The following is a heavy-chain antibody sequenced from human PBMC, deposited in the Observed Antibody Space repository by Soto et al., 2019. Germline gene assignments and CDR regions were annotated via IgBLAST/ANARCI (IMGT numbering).Heavy chain of an antibody. D-gene: IGHD6-19*01. CDR2: IKQDGSEK. V-gene: IGHV3-7*03. J-gene: IGHJ6*02. CDR3: ARERWGDDDIGWYGQDYYYYGMDV. CDR1: GFTFSSYW. Sequence: GGSLRLSCAASGFTFSSYWMSWVRQAPGKGLEWVANIKQDGSEKYYVDSVKGRLTISRDNAKNSLYLQMNSLRAEDTAVYYCARERWGDDDIGWYGQDYYYYGMDVWGQGTTVTVSS.